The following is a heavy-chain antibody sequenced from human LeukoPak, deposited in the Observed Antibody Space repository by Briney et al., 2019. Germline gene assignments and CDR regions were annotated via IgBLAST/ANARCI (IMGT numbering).Heavy chain of an antibody. CDR2: IGTAGDT. J-gene: IGHJ4*02. Sequence: PGGSLRLSCTASGFNVRTNYMFWVRQATGKGLEWVSAIGTAGDTYYPGSVKGRFTISRENAKNSLYLQMNSLRAGDTAVYYCASSSGREALVYWGQGTLVTVSS. CDR1: GFNVRTNY. D-gene: IGHD6-19*01. V-gene: IGHV3-13*01. CDR3: ASSSGREALVY.